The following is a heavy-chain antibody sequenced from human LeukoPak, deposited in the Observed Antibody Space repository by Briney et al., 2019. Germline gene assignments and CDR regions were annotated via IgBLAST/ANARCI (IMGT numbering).Heavy chain of an antibody. CDR2: IIGSGRTI. CDR1: GFTLSDYY. CDR3: ARMVVPHRFDY. J-gene: IGHJ4*02. V-gene: IGHV3-11*01. Sequence: GGSLRFSCAASGFTLSDYYMSWIRQAPGKGLEWLSYIIGSGRTIYYADSVKGRFTISRDNAKNSLYLQMNSLRAEDTAVYYCARMVVPHRFDYWGQGNLVTVSS. D-gene: IGHD2-2*01.